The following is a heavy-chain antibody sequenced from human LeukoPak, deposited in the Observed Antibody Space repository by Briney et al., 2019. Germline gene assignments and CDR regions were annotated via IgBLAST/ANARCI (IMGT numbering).Heavy chain of an antibody. CDR2: ISCDGSNT. CDR1: GFTFSSYT. J-gene: IGHJ4*02. Sequence: GGSLRLSCAASGFTFSSYTMHWVRQAPGKGLEWVSLISCDGSNTYYADSVKGRFTISSDNSKNTLYLQMNSLRTEDTAVYYCARESRDGYNLDYWGQGTLVTVSS. D-gene: IGHD5-24*01. CDR3: ARESRDGYNLDY. V-gene: IGHV3-43*01.